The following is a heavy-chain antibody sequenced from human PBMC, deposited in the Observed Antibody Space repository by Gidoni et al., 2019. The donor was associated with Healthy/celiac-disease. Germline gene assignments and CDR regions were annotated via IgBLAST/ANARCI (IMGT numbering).Heavy chain of an antibody. Sequence: EVQLLESGGGLVQPGGSLRLSCAASGFTFSSYAMSWVRQAPGKGLEWVSAIRGSGGSTYYADSVKGRFTISRDNSKNTLYLQMNRLRAEDTAVYYCAKERSYNWNSDYWGQGTLVTVSS. J-gene: IGHJ4*02. CDR2: IRGSGGST. D-gene: IGHD1-7*01. V-gene: IGHV3-23*01. CDR3: AKERSYNWNSDY. CDR1: GFTFSSYA.